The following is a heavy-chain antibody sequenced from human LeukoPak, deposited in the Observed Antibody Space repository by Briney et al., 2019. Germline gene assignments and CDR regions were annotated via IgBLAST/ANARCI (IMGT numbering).Heavy chain of an antibody. CDR1: GFTFSNYA. J-gene: IGHJ4*02. Sequence: PGGSLRLSCAASGFTFSNYAMTWVRQAPGKGLEWVSTLAGSGGMTFNADSVKGRFTISRDNSKNTLYLQMTSLRAEDTAVYYCTTDYGSGSYFSDYWGQGTLVTVSS. CDR2: LAGSGGMT. V-gene: IGHV3-23*01. CDR3: TTDYGSGSYFSDY. D-gene: IGHD3-10*01.